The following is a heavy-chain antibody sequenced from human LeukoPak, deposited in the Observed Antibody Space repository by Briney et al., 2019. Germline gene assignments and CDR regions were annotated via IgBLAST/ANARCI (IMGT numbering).Heavy chain of an antibody. CDR3: ARDYYGSGSFSGH. CDR1: GYTFRGSY. V-gene: IGHV1-2*02. J-gene: IGHJ4*02. D-gene: IGHD3-10*01. Sequence: CGYTFRGSYKLWVGQASGQGIGWMGWINPNSGGTNYAQKFQGRVTMTGDTSITTAYMELSRLTSDDTAVYFCARDYYGSGSFSGHWGQGTLVTVSS. CDR2: INPNSGGT.